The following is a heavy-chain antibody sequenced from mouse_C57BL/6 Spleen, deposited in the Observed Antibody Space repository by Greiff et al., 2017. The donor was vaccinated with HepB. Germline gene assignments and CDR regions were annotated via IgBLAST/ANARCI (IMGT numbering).Heavy chain of an antibody. CDR1: GFTFSSYA. V-gene: IGHV5-4*01. J-gene: IGHJ2*01. Sequence: VQLQESGGGLVKPGGSLKLSCAASGFTFSSYAMSWVRQTPEKRLEWVATISDGGSYTYYPDNVKGRFTISRDNAKNNLYLQMSHLKSEDTAMYYCARGTGTHFDYWGQGTTLTVSS. CDR3: ARGTGTHFDY. CDR2: ISDGGSYT. D-gene: IGHD4-1*01.